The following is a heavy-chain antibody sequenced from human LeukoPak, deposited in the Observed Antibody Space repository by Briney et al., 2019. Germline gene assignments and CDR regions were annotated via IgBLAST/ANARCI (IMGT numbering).Heavy chain of an antibody. Sequence: GGSLRLSCATSGFTFSNAWMTWVRQAQGKGLEWVSAISGSGGTTYYADSVKGRFTISRDNSKNTLYLQMNSLRAEDTAVYYCAKAPPPYCSGGTCFDAFDIWGQGTMVTVSS. CDR2: ISGSGGTT. D-gene: IGHD2-15*01. J-gene: IGHJ3*02. V-gene: IGHV3-23*01. CDR1: GFTFSNAW. CDR3: AKAPPPYCSGGTCFDAFDI.